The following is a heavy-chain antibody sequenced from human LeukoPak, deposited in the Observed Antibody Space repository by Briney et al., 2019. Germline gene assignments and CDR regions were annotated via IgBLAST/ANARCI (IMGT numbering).Heavy chain of an antibody. J-gene: IGHJ4*02. CDR3: ARQSYDYGDSRPWDY. CDR2: IYYSGST. V-gene: IGHV4-59*08. Sequence: PSETLSLTCTVSGGSISSYYWSWIRQPPGKGLEWIGYIYYSGSTNYNPSLKSRVTISVDTSKNQFSLKLSSVTAADTAVYYCARQSYDYGDSRPWDYWGQGTLVTVSS. CDR1: GGSISSYY. D-gene: IGHD4-17*01.